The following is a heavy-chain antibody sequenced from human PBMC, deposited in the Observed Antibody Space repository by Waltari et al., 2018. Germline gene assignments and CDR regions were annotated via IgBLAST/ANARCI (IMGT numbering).Heavy chain of an antibody. V-gene: IGHV5-51*01. D-gene: IGHD2-15*01. Sequence: EVQLVQSGAEVKKPGESLKISCKGSGYSFTSYWIGWVRQMPGKGLEWMGIIYPGDSDTRYSPSFQGQVTISADKSISTAYLQWSSLKASDTAMYYCARHLLPGYCSGGSCYRYWYFDLWGRGTLVTVSS. J-gene: IGHJ2*01. CDR1: GYSFTSYW. CDR3: ARHLLPGYCSGGSCYRYWYFDL. CDR2: IYPGDSDT.